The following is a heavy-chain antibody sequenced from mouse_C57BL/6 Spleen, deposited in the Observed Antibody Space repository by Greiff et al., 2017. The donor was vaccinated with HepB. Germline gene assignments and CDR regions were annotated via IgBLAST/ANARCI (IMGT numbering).Heavy chain of an antibody. Sequence: EVKLMESGAELVRPGASVKLSCTASGFNIKDDYMHWVKQRPEQGLEWIGWIDPENGDTEYASKFQGKATITADTSSNTAYLQLSSLTSEDTAVYYCTTMVRFDYWGQGTTLTVSS. V-gene: IGHV14-4*01. D-gene: IGHD1-1*02. J-gene: IGHJ2*01. CDR1: GFNIKDDY. CDR3: TTMVRFDY. CDR2: IDPENGDT.